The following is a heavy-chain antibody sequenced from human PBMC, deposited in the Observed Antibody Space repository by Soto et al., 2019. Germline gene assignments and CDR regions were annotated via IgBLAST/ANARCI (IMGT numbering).Heavy chain of an antibody. CDR2: IVPLFRTT. CDR1: GGTFSSYA. D-gene: IGHD6-13*01. Sequence: QVQLVQSGAEAKKPGSSVKVSCKTSGGTFSSYAISWVRQAPGQGLEWMGGIVPLFRTTNYAQKFQGRVTITADTSPYTVSMELSGLRSGDTAVYYCARGGYSSTWSNLLDRSGLDVWGQGTTVTVSS. V-gene: IGHV1-69*06. CDR3: ARGGYSSTWSNLLDRSGLDV. J-gene: IGHJ6*02.